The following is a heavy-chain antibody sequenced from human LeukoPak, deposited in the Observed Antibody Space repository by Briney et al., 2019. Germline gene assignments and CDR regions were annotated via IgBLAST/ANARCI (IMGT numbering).Heavy chain of an antibody. CDR1: GYSFSTYW. Sequence: GESLKISCKGSGYSFSTYWIGWVRQMPGQGLEWMGIIYPGDSDTTYSPSFQGQVTISADKSISTAYLQWSSLKASDTAMYYCASQHYDILTGYYIDYWGQGTLVTVSS. V-gene: IGHV5-51*01. D-gene: IGHD3-9*01. CDR3: ASQHYDILTGYYIDY. J-gene: IGHJ4*02. CDR2: IYPGDSDT.